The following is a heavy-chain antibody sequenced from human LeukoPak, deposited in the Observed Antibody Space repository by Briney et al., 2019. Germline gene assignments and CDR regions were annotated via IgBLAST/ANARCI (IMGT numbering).Heavy chain of an antibody. CDR2: INTRNGDT. V-gene: IGHV1-3*04. J-gene: IGHJ4*02. CDR3: ARDIHYWSFDY. CDR1: GYTFTSSP. Sequence: ASVKVSCKPSGYTFTSSPLHWVRQAPGQRLEWMGWINTRNGDTRYSQKFQGRVTITRDTSATTSYMELSSLRSEDTAVYYCARDIHYWSFDYWGQGTLVTVPS. D-gene: IGHD2-8*02.